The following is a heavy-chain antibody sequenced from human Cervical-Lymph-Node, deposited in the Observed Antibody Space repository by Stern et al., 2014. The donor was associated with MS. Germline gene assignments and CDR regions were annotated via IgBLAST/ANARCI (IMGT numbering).Heavy chain of an antibody. J-gene: IGHJ1*01. CDR2: LYHSGTS. CDR1: GVSINRDGFY. CDR3: VARSGD. V-gene: IGHV4-31*03. Sequence: QVQLQESGPGLLRPSQTLSLNCTISGVSINRDGFYWSWIRQQPGKGLEWIGYLYHSGTSHYNPSLKSRATIAVDTSKNQFSLRLTSVTSSDSAVYYCVARSGDWGQGILVTVST.